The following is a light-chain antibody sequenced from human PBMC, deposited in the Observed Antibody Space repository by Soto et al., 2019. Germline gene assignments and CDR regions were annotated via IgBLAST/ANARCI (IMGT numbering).Light chain of an antibody. J-gene: IGLJ2*01. V-gene: IGLV6-57*04. Sequence: NFILTQPHSVSESPGKTVTISCTRSSGSIASNYVQWYQQRPGSAPTTVIYEDNQRPSGVPDRFSGSIDSSSNSASLTISALKTDDEADYYCQSYDSSTVVFGGGTKLTVL. CDR2: EDN. CDR3: QSYDSSTVV. CDR1: SGSIASNY.